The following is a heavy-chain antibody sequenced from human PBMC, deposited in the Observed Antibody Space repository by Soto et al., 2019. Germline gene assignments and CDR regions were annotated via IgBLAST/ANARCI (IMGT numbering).Heavy chain of an antibody. V-gene: IGHV4-28*03. CDR2: IYYSGTT. Sequence: SETLSLTCAVSGYSISSSNWWGWIRQPPGKGLEWIGYIYYSGTTYYNPSLKSRVTMSVDTSKNQFSLKLTSVTAVDTAVYYCAKGGGDYGSGSYPFWYWGQGTLVTVSS. D-gene: IGHD3-10*01. J-gene: IGHJ4*02. CDR1: GYSISSSNW. CDR3: AKGGGDYGSGSYPFWY.